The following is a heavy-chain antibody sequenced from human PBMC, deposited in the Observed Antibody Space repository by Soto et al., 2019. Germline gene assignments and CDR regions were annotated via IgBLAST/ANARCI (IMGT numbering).Heavy chain of an antibody. J-gene: IGHJ4*02. CDR3: ARYCSGGSCYSGFDY. D-gene: IGHD2-15*01. V-gene: IGHV1-69*13. CDR1: GGTFSSYA. CDR2: IIPIFGTA. Sequence: SVKVSCKASGGTFSSYAISWVRQAPGQGLEWMGGIIPIFGTANYAQKFQGRVTITADESTSTAYMELSSLRSEDTAVYYCARYCSGGSCYSGFDYWGQGTLVTVSS.